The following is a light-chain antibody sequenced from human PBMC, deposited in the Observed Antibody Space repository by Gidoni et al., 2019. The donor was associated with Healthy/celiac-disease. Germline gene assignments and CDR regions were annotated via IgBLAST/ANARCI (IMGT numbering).Light chain of an antibody. V-gene: IGLV2-11*01. CDR3: CSYAGSYTFEV. CDR2: DVS. J-gene: IGLJ1*01. Sequence: QSALTQPRSVSGSPGQSVTISCPGTSSDVGGYNYVSWYQQHPGKAPKLMIYDVSKRPSGFPDRFSGSKSGNTASLTISGLQAEDEADYYCCSYAGSYTFEVFGTGTKVTVL. CDR1: SSDVGGYNY.